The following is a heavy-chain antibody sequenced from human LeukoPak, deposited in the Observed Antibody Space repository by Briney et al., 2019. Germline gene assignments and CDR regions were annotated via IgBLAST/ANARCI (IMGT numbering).Heavy chain of an antibody. Sequence: ASVKVSCKASGGTFSSYAISWVRQAPGQGLEWMGRIIPILGIANYAQKFQGRVTITADKSTSTAYMELSSLRSEDTAVYYCARCGLLARGTNWFDPWGQGTLVTVSS. V-gene: IGHV1-69*04. CDR3: ARCGLLARGTNWFDP. D-gene: IGHD3-10*01. J-gene: IGHJ5*02. CDR1: GGTFSSYA. CDR2: IIPILGIA.